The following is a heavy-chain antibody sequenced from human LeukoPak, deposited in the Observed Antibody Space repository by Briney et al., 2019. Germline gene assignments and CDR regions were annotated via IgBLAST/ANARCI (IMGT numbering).Heavy chain of an antibody. V-gene: IGHV3-21*01. CDR1: GFTFSSYS. CDR3: ARTAGEQQLVHDWFDP. CDR2: ISSSSSYI. D-gene: IGHD6-13*01. Sequence: GGSLRLSCAASGFTFSSYSMNWVRQAPGKGLEWVSSISSSSSYIYYADSVKGRFTISRDNAKNSLYLQMNSLRAEDTAVYYCARTAGEQQLVHDWFDPWGQGTLVTVSS. J-gene: IGHJ5*02.